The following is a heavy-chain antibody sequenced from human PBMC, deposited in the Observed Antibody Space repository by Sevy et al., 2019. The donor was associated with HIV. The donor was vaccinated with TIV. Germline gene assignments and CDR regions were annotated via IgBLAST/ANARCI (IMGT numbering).Heavy chain of an antibody. CDR3: ASNLGIYDSSGYYTYYFDY. Sequence: ASVKVSCKASGGTFSSYAISWVRQAPGQGLEWMGRIIPILGIANYEQKFQGRVTITADKSTSSAYMELSSLRSEDTAVYYCASNLGIYDSSGYYTYYFDYWGQGTLVTVSS. D-gene: IGHD3-22*01. J-gene: IGHJ4*02. CDR1: GGTFSSYA. V-gene: IGHV1-69*04. CDR2: IIPILGIA.